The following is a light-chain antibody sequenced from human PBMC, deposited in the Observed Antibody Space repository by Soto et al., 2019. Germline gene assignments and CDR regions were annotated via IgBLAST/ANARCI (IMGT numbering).Light chain of an antibody. CDR1: SSNIGRNY. Sequence: QSVLTQPPSASGTPGQRVTISCSGSSSNIGRNYIYWYQQLPGTAPKLLMYRNHQRPSGVPDRFSGYKSGTSASLAISGLRSEDEDDYYCAAWDDSLSGTVFGGGTKLTVL. V-gene: IGLV1-47*01. CDR2: RNH. CDR3: AAWDDSLSGTV. J-gene: IGLJ2*01.